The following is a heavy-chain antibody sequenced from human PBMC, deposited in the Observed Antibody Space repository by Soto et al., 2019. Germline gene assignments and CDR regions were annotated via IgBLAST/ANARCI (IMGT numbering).Heavy chain of an antibody. J-gene: IGHJ4*02. Sequence: GGSLRLSCAASGFTFRSYAMGWVQQAAGKGLEWVSAISGSGVSTYYADSVKGRFTISRDNSKNTLYLQMNSLRAEDTAVYYCAKSPGMYYYDSSGYYHYDYWGQGTLVTVSS. CDR3: AKSPGMYYYDSSGYYHYDY. CDR2: ISGSGVST. CDR1: GFTFRSYA. D-gene: IGHD3-22*01. V-gene: IGHV3-23*01.